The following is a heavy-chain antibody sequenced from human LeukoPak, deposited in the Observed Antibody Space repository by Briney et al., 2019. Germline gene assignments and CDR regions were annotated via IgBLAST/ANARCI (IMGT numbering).Heavy chain of an antibody. CDR1: GFTFSSYG. Sequence: GGSQRLSCAASGFTFSSYGMHWVRQAPGKGLEWVAFIRYDGSNKYYADSVKGRFTISRDNYKNTLYLQMNSLRGEDTAVYYWAKAGVAGTGYYYMDVWGKGTTVTVSS. V-gene: IGHV3-30*02. CDR2: IRYDGSNK. D-gene: IGHD6-19*01. J-gene: IGHJ6*03. CDR3: AKAGVAGTGYYYMDV.